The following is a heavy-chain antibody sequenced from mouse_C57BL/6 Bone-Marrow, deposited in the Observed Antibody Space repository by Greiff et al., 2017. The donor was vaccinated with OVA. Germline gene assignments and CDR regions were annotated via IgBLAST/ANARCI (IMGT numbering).Heavy chain of an antibody. CDR2: ISDGGSYT. CDR1: GFTFSSYA. V-gene: IGHV5-4*01. Sequence: DVKLVESGGGLVKPGGSLKLSCAASGFTFSSYAMSWVRQTPEKRLEWVATISDGGSYTYYPDNVKGRFTISRDNAKNNLYLQMSHLKSEDTAMYYCARDPAYDGEFYYWGQGTTLTVSS. J-gene: IGHJ2*01. D-gene: IGHD2-12*01. CDR3: ARDPAYDGEFYY.